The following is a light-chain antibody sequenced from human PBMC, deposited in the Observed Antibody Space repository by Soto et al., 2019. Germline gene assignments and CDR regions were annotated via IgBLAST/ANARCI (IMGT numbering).Light chain of an antibody. Sequence: QSVLTQPPSVSGAPGQRVTISCTGGSSNIGARYDVHWYQHLPGTAPKLLIYGNTNRPSGVPDRFSGSKSDTSASLAITGLQAEDEADYYCAAWDNSLSGGVFGGGTKLTVL. CDR2: GNT. CDR3: AAWDNSLSGGV. J-gene: IGLJ3*02. CDR1: SSNIGARYD. V-gene: IGLV1-40*01.